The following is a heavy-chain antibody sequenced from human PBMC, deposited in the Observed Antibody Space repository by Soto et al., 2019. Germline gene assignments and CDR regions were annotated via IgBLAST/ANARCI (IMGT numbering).Heavy chain of an antibody. D-gene: IGHD3-10*01. Sequence: QVQLVESGGGVVQPGRSLRLSCAASGFTFSSYGLHWVRQAPGKGLEWVALIWYDGSNEHYADSVKGRFTISRDNSKNTLYLKMDSLRAEDTAGYYCAREGRGTDSDFDYWGRGTLVTVSS. J-gene: IGHJ4*02. CDR1: GFTFSSYG. CDR3: AREGRGTDSDFDY. CDR2: IWYDGSNE. V-gene: IGHV3-33*01.